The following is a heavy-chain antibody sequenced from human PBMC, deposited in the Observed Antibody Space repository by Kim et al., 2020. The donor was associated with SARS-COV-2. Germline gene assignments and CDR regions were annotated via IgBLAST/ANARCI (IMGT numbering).Heavy chain of an antibody. J-gene: IGHJ4*02. D-gene: IGHD3-3*01. Sequence: FQGRVTMTRDTSTSTVYMELSSLRSEDTAVYYCARDVPAVRFLEWLLLDYWGQGTLVTVSS. CDR3: ARDVPAVRFLEWLLLDY. V-gene: IGHV1-46*01.